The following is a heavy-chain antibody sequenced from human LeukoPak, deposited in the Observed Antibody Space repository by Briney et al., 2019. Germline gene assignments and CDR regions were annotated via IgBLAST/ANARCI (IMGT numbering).Heavy chain of an antibody. Sequence: SVKVSCKASGGTFSSYAISWMRQAPGQGLEWMGGIIPIFGTANYAQKFQGRVTITADESTSTAYMELSSLRSEDTAVYYCARDVLTGPDYYYYGMDVWGQGTTVTVSS. V-gene: IGHV1-69*01. CDR3: ARDVLTGPDYYYYGMDV. D-gene: IGHD3-10*01. J-gene: IGHJ6*02. CDR2: IIPIFGTA. CDR1: GGTFSSYA.